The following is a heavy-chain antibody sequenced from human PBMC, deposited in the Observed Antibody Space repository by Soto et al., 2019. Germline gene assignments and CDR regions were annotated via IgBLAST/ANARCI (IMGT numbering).Heavy chain of an antibody. V-gene: IGHV4-30-4*01. D-gene: IGHD6-13*01. Sequence: QVQLQESGPGLVKPSQTLSLTCNVSGGPINSPDYYWTWIRQSPGKGLEWIGYLYFNGRTQYNPSLRTPISMSLDTSKKHFSLKMRSVTGADTPVYYCARGISKYSSWYEPHTWFDAWGQGALVTVSS. J-gene: IGHJ5*02. CDR2: LYFNGRT. CDR1: GGPINSPDYY. CDR3: ARGISKYSSWYEPHTWFDA.